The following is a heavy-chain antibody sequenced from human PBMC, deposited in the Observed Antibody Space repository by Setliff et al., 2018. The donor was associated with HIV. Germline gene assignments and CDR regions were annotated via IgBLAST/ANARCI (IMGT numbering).Heavy chain of an antibody. CDR1: GFTFSSYE. D-gene: IGHD5-18*01. Sequence: LRLSCAASGFTFSSYEMNWVRQAPGKGLEWVSYISSSGSTIYYADSVKGRFTIARDDTKNTVSLQMTNLEPGDTAMYYCAKGGYGGAYYVAGYWGQGTKVTVSS. J-gene: IGHJ4*02. V-gene: IGHV3-48*03. CDR3: AKGGYGGAYYVAGY. CDR2: ISSSGSTI.